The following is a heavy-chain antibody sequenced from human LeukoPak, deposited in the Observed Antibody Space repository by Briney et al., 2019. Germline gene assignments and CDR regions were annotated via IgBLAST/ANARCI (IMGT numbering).Heavy chain of an antibody. J-gene: IGHJ5*02. CDR1: GFTVSSNY. CDR3: ARHGYSTLWFGELLLGWFDP. CDR2: IYYSGST. D-gene: IGHD3-10*01. Sequence: GSLRLSCAASGFTVSSNYMSWVRQPPGKGLEWIGSIYYSGSTYYNPSLKSRVTISVDTSKNQFSLKLSSVTAADTAVYYCARHGYSTLWFGELLLGWFDPWGQGTLVTVSS. V-gene: IGHV4-39*01.